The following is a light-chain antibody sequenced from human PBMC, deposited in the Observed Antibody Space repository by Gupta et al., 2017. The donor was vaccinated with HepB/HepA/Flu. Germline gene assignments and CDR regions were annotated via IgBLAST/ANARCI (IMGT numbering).Light chain of an antibody. V-gene: IGLV3-1*01. CDR1: KLGDKY. J-gene: IGLJ2*01. CDR2: QDS. Sequence: SYALTQQPSASVSPGQPASITCSGDKLGDKYACWYQQKPGQSPVLVIYQDSKRPSGIPERFSGSNSGNTATLTISGTQAMDEADYYCQAWDSSTVVFGGGTKLTVL. CDR3: QAWDSSTVV.